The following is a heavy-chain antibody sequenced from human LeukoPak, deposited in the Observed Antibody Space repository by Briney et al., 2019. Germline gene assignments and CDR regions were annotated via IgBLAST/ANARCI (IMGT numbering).Heavy chain of an antibody. CDR2: ISSNGGST. V-gene: IGHV3-64*04. CDR3: ARAIGAADSY. CDR1: GFTFSSYA. Sequence: GGSLRLSCSASGFTFSSYAMHWVRQAPGKGLEYVSAISSNGGSTYYADSVKGRFTISRDNSKNTLYLQMNSLRAEDTAVYYCARAIGAADSYWGQGTLVTVSS. D-gene: IGHD6-13*01. J-gene: IGHJ4*02.